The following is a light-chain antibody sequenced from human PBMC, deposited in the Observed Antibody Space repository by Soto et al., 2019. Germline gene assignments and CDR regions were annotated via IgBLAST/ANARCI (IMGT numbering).Light chain of an antibody. CDR2: AAS. J-gene: IGKJ4*01. CDR3: QQCYSSPLT. Sequence: DIQMTQSPSSLSASVGDRVTITCRASQTFSNYLNWYQQPPGKAPNLLIYAASSLQSGVPSRFRGSGPGTDFTRTISSLQPEDFANYYCQQCYSSPLTFGGGTKGEIK. V-gene: IGKV1-39*01. CDR1: QTFSNY.